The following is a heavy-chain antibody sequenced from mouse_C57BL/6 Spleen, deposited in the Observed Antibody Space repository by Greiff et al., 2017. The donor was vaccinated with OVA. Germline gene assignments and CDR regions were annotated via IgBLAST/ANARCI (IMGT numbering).Heavy chain of an antibody. V-gene: IGHV1-54*01. Sequence: QVQLQQSGAELVRPGTSVKVSCKASGYAFTNYLIEWVKQRPGQGLEWIGVINPGSGGTNYNEKFKGKATLTADKSSSTAYMQLSILTSEDSAVYFCARGFTTVVRYAMDYWGQGTSVTVSS. CDR2: INPGSGGT. CDR3: ARGFTTVVRYAMDY. J-gene: IGHJ4*01. CDR1: GYAFTNYL. D-gene: IGHD1-1*01.